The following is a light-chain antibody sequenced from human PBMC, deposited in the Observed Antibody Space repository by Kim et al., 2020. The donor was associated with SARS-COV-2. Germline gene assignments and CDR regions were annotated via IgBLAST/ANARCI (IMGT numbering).Light chain of an antibody. V-gene: IGLV2-11*01. CDR1: RSDVGGYNY. Sequence: GQSGTTPCSGTRSDVGGYNYVSWHQQHPGKAPKLMIYGVNKRPSGVPGRFSGSKSGNTASLTISGLQAEDEADYYCCSYTGRYNLVFGGGTQLTVL. J-gene: IGLJ2*01. CDR2: GVN. CDR3: CSYTGRYNLV.